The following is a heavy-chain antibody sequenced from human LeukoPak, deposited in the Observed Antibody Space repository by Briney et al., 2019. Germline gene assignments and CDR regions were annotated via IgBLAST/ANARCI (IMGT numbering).Heavy chain of an antibody. Sequence: GASVKVSCKASGGTFSSYAISWVRQAPGQGLEWMGGIIPIFGTANYAQKFQGRVTITADESTSTAYMELSSLRSEDTAVYYCARTQDPTGGYCSGGSCFRYWYFDLWGRGTLVTVSS. D-gene: IGHD2-15*01. V-gene: IGHV1-69*13. CDR2: IIPIFGTA. CDR1: GGTFSSYA. J-gene: IGHJ2*01. CDR3: ARTQDPTGGYCSGGSCFRYWYFDL.